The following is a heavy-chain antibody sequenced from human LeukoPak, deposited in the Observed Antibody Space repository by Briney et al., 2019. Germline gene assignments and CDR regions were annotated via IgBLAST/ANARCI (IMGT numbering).Heavy chain of an antibody. D-gene: IGHD4-17*01. V-gene: IGHV3-48*03. CDR3: ARETEYGLDT. CDR2: ISSSGSNI. Sequence: AGGSLRLSCAASAFTFSSYEMNWVRQAPGKGLEWVPYISSSGSNIYYADSVKGRFTLSRDNPKISVYLQMNSLRADDRAVEYCARETEYGLDTWGQGTLVTVSS. CDR1: AFTFSSYE. J-gene: IGHJ5*02.